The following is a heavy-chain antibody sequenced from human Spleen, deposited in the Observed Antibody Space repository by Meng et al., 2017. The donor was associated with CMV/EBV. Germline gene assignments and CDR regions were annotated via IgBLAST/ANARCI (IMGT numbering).Heavy chain of an antibody. Sequence: GGSLRLSCAASGFTFSSNAMSWVRQAPGKGLEWVSTISGSADGTYYADSVRGRFTISRDNSKNTLFLQMNSLRAEDTAVYYCAKANVGGSDYFYYYGMDVWGQGTTVTVSS. J-gene: IGHJ6*02. CDR1: GFTFSSNA. CDR3: AKANVGGSDYFYYYGMDV. CDR2: ISGSADGT. V-gene: IGHV3-23*01. D-gene: IGHD2-15*01.